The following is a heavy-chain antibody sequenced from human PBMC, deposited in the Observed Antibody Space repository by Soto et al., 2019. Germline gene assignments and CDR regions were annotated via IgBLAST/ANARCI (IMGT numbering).Heavy chain of an antibody. D-gene: IGHD3-10*01. J-gene: IGHJ6*02. V-gene: IGHV4-30-4*01. Sequence: SETLSLTCTVSGGSISSGDYYWSWIRQPPGKGLEWIGYIYYSGSTYYNPSLKSRVTISLDTSKNQFSLKLSSVTAADTALYYCARQGFGELHGLVDVWGQGTTVTVSS. CDR3: ARQGFGELHGLVDV. CDR2: IYYSGST. CDR1: GGSISSGDYY.